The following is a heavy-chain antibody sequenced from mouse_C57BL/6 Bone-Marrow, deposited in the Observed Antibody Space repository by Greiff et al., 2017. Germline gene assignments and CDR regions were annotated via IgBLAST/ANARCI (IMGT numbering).Heavy chain of an antibody. Sequence: EVQLQESGAELVRPGASVKLSCTASGFNIKDDYMHWVKQRPEQGLEWIGWIDPENGDTEYASKFQGKATITADPSSNTAYLQLSSLTSEDTAVYYGTTGFITTVLGDYWGQGTTLTVAS. CDR1: GFNIKDDY. J-gene: IGHJ2*01. CDR3: TTGFITTVLGDY. V-gene: IGHV14-4*01. CDR2: IDPENGDT. D-gene: IGHD1-1*01.